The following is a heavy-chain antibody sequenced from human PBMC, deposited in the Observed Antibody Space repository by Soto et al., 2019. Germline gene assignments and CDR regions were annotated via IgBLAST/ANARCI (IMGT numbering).Heavy chain of an antibody. Sequence: QVQLQQWGAGLLKPSETLSLTCAVYGGSFSGYYWCWIRQRPGQGLEWIGESNYSGSTNYHPSLRSPATLAVDTSQNQLSRDLNPVSGADTGVYYCARSNRQRVEFGELSSGMDFWGQGTTVTFSS. CDR2: SNYSGST. J-gene: IGHJ6*02. V-gene: IGHV4-34*01. CDR3: ARSNRQRVEFGELSSGMDF. CDR1: GGSFSGYY. D-gene: IGHD3-10*01.